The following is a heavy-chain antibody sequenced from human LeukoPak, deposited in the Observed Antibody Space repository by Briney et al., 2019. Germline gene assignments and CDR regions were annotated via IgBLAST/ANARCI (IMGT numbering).Heavy chain of an antibody. V-gene: IGHV3-23*01. J-gene: IGHJ5*02. CDR3: ATTYYYDSSGYSP. CDR2: ISGSGEST. D-gene: IGHD3-22*01. Sequence: QPGGSLRLSCAASGFTFSSYAMSWVRQAPGKGLEWVSAISGSGESTYYADSVKGRFTISRDNAKNSLYLQMNSLRAEDTAVYYCATTYYYDSSGYSPWGQGTLVTVSS. CDR1: GFTFSSYA.